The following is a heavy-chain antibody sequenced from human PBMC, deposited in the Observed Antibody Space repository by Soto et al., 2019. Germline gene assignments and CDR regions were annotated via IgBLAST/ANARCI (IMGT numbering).Heavy chain of an antibody. V-gene: IGHV4-34*01. D-gene: IGHD2-2*01. J-gene: IGHJ5*02. CDR1: GGSFSGYY. CDR3: AHTPIVVPAAKIFGWFDP. Sequence: LSLTCAVYGGSFSGYYWSWIRQPPGKGLEWIGEINHSGSTNYNPSLKSRVTITKDTSKNQVVLTMTNMDPVDTATYYCAHTPIVVPAAKIFGWFDPWGQGTLVTVSS. CDR2: INHSGST.